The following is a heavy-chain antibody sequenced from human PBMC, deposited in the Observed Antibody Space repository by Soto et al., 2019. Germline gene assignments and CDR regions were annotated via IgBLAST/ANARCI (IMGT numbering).Heavy chain of an antibody. J-gene: IGHJ4*02. CDR2: IIPILGIA. CDR1: GGTFSSYT. D-gene: IGHD2-21*02. Sequence: QVQLVQSGAEVKKPGSSVKVSCKASGGTFSSYTISWVRQAPGQGLEWMGRIIPILGIANYAQKFQGRVTIXXDXSXXTAYMELSSLRSEDTAVYYCARNVGAYCGGDCPDYWGQGTLVTVSS. CDR3: ARNVGAYCGGDCPDY. V-gene: IGHV1-69*02.